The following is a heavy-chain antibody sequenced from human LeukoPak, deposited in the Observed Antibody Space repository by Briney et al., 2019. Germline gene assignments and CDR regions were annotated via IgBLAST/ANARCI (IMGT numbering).Heavy chain of an antibody. V-gene: IGHV1-69*13. CDR2: IIPIFGTA. Sequence: SVTVSCKASGGTFSSYAISWVRQAPGQGLEWMGGIIPIFGTANYAQKFQGRVTITADESTSTAYMELSSLRSEDTAVYHCAREKSYGDYAPEWGQGTLVTVSS. J-gene: IGHJ4*02. D-gene: IGHD4-17*01. CDR1: GGTFSSYA. CDR3: AREKSYGDYAPE.